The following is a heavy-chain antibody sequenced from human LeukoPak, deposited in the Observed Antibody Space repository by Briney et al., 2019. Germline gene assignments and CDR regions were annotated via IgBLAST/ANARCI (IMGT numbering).Heavy chain of an antibody. D-gene: IGHD3-3*02. CDR2: IYHSGNT. Sequence: SETLSLTCTVSGYSISSGYYWGWIRQPPGKGLEWIGSIYHSGNTYYNTSLKSRVTISVDTSKNQFSLKLSSVTAADTAVYYCARGSIVDYWGQGTLVTVSS. J-gene: IGHJ4*02. CDR3: ARGSIVDY. CDR1: GYSISSGYY. V-gene: IGHV4-38-2*02.